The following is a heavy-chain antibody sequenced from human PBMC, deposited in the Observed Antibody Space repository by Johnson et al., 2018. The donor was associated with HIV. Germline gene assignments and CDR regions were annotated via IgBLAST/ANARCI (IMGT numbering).Heavy chain of an antibody. CDR3: VRGGAVAPSSGFDI. J-gene: IGHJ3*02. CDR1: GLTFSDYY. CDR2: ISSSGSTM. Sequence: VQLVESGGGLVKPGGSLRLSCAAPGLTFSDYYMTWIRQAPGKGLEWVSYISSSGSTMYYADSVKGRFTISRDNATNSLFLQMNIVRDEDTAVYYCVRGGAVAPSSGFDIWGEGTKVTVSS. D-gene: IGHD6-19*01. V-gene: IGHV3-11*01.